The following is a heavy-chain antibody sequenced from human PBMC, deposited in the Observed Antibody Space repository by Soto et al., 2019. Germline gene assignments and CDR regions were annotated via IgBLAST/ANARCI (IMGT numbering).Heavy chain of an antibody. V-gene: IGHV3-30-3*01. D-gene: IGHD1-1*01. CDR2: ISYDGSNK. J-gene: IGHJ4*02. CDR1: GFTFSSYA. CDR3: AREEPEGYYFDY. Sequence: GGSLRLSCAASGFTFSSYAMHWVRQAPGKGLERVAVISYDGSNKYYADSVKGRFTISRDNSKNTLYLQMNSLRAEDTAVYYCAREEPEGYYFDYWGQGTLVTVSS.